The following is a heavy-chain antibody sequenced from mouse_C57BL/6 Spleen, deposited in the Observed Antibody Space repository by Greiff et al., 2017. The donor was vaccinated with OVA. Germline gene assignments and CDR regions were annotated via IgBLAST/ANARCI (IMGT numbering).Heavy chain of an antibody. J-gene: IGHJ3*01. V-gene: IGHV1-74*01. D-gene: IGHD2-5*01. CDR2: IHPSDSDT. CDR1: GYTFTSYW. Sequence: QVQLKQPGAELVKPGASVKVSCKASGYTFTSYWMHWVKQRPGQGLEWIGRIHPSDSDTNYNQKFKGKATLTVDKSSSTAYMQLSSLTSEDSAVYYCAIGAYYSNYGFAYWGQGTLVTVSA. CDR3: AIGAYYSNYGFAY.